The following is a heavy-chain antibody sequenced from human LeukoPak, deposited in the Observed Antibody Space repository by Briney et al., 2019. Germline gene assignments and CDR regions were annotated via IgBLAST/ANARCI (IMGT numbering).Heavy chain of an antibody. J-gene: IGHJ4*02. Sequence: GGSLRLSCAASGFTFSSYWMSWVRQAPGKGLEWVANIKKDGSEKYYVDSVKGRFTISRDNAKTSLYLQMNSLRAEDTAVHYCARHLSGITGYTYGRGIDYWGQGTLVTVSS. D-gene: IGHD5-18*01. CDR3: ARHLSGITGYTYGRGIDY. CDR1: GFTFSSYW. V-gene: IGHV3-7*01. CDR2: IKKDGSEK.